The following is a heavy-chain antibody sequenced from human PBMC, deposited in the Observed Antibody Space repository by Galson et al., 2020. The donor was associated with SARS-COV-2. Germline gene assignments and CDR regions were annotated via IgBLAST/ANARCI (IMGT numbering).Heavy chain of an antibody. V-gene: IGHV4-4*07. J-gene: IGHJ4*02. Sequence: SETLSLTCTVSGGSISSYYWSWIRQPAGKGLEWIGRIYTSGSTNYNPSLKSRVTMSVDTSKNQFSLKLGSVTAADTAVYYCAARYYYDSSGYYTELDYWGQGTLVTVSS. CDR2: IYTSGST. D-gene: IGHD3-22*01. CDR3: AARYYYDSSGYYTELDY. CDR1: GGSISSYY.